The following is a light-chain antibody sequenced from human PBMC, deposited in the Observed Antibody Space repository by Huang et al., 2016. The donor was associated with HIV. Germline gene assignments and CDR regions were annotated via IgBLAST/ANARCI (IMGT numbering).Light chain of an antibody. CDR2: GAS. V-gene: IGKV3-20*01. Sequence: EIVLTQSPDTLSLSPGERATLSCRASHSVTSNFLAWYQQKPCQSPRLLIYGASRRATGIPDRFSGSGSVTDFTLTITRLDPEDFAVYYCQQYGGSPLFTFGPGTKVDIK. CDR3: QQYGGSPLFT. CDR1: HSVTSNF. J-gene: IGKJ3*01.